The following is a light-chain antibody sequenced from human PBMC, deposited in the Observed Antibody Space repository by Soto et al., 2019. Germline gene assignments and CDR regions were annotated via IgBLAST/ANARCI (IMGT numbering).Light chain of an antibody. CDR2: GAS. CDR3: QQYNNWPPT. V-gene: IGKV3-15*01. J-gene: IGKJ1*01. CDR1: QSVSSD. Sequence: ETVMTQSPATLSVSPGERATLSCRASQSVSSDLVWYQQKPGQAPRLLIHGASTRATGIPARLSGSGSGTEFTLTISSLQSEDFAVYYCQQYNNWPPTFGQGTKVEIK.